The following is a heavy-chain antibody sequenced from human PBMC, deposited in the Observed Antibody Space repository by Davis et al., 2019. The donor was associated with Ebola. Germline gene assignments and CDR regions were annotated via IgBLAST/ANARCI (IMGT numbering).Heavy chain of an antibody. D-gene: IGHD3-22*01. J-gene: IGHJ3*02. CDR1: GFTFSSYS. CDR3: ARDPDSSGYYYRVGDAFDI. V-gene: IGHV3-48*02. CDR2: ISSSSSTI. Sequence: GESLKISCAASGFTFSSYSMNWVRQAPGKGLEWVSYISSSSSTIYYADSVKGRFTISRDNAKNSLYLQMNSLRDEDTAVYYCARDPDSSGYYYRVGDAFDIWGQGTMVTVSS.